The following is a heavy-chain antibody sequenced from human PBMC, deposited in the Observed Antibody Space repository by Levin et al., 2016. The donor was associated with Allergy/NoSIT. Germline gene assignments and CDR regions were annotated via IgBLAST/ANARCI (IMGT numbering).Heavy chain of an antibody. D-gene: IGHD3-16*01. CDR2: ISSSSSTI. V-gene: IGHV3-48*02. J-gene: IGHJ4*02. CDR3: ARAHPVLFNYFDY. Sequence: VRQAPGKGLEWVSYISSSSSTIYYADSVKGRFTISRDNAKNSLYLQMNSLRDEDTAVYYCARAHPVLFNYFDYWGQGTLVTVSS.